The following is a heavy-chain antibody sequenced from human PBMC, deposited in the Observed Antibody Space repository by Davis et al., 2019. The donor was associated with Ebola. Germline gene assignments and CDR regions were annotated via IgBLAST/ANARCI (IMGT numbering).Heavy chain of an antibody. CDR2: INSDGSIT. D-gene: IGHD6-13*01. J-gene: IGHJ4*02. CDR1: GFTFSYHW. V-gene: IGHV3-74*01. Sequence: HTGGSLRLSCAASGFTFSYHWMHWVRQAPGKGLVWVSRINSDGSITNYADSVKGRFTISRDNAKNTLYLQINSLRADDTAVYYCATGGAGYSSSWPLDSWGQGTLVTVSS. CDR3: ATGGAGYSSSWPLDS.